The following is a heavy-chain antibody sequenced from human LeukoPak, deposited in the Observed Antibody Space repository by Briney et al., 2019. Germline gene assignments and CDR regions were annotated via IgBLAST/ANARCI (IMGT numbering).Heavy chain of an antibody. Sequence: GASVSVSFTASGYTFTVYYMHWVRQAPGQGRERMGGINTNSGGTNYTQKFQGRGTITRDTAISTAYMELSRLRSDDTAVYYCARGAYGDYAFDYWGQGTLVTVSS. CDR3: ARGAYGDYAFDY. CDR2: INTNSGGT. J-gene: IGHJ4*02. V-gene: IGHV1-2*02. CDR1: GYTFTVYY. D-gene: IGHD4-17*01.